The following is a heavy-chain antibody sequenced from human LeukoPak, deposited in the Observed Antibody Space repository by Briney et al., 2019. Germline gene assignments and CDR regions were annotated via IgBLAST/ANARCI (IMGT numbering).Heavy chain of an antibody. CDR1: GYTFTSYG. D-gene: IGHD3-3*01. CDR3: ARAHYYDFWSGYYSYYYYYMDV. CDR2: ISAYNGNT. J-gene: IGHJ6*03. V-gene: IGHV1-18*01. Sequence: ASVKVSCKASGYTFTSYGISWVRQAPGQGLEWMGWISAYNGNTNYVQKLQGRVTMTTDTSTSTAYMELRSLRSDDTAVYYCARAHYYDFWSGYYSYYYYYMDVWGKGTTVTVSS.